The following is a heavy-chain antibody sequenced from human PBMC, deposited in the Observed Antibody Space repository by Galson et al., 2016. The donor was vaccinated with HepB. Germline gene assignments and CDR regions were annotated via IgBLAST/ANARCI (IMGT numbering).Heavy chain of an antibody. CDR3: ARGHSGSSLPYFEY. V-gene: IGHV5-51*01. D-gene: IGHD1-26*01. CDR1: GYSFTNYW. J-gene: IGHJ4*02. CDR2: IYPGDSDP. Sequence: QSGAEVKMPGESLRISCKGSGYSFTNYWIAWVRQMPGKGLEWMGIIYPGDSDPRYSPSFKGQVTISADKSIGTAYLQWSSLKASDTAMYYCARGHSGSSLPYFEYWGQGTLVTVSS.